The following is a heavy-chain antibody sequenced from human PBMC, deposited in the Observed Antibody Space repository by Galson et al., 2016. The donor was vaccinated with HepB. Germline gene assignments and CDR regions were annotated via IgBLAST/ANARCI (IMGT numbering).Heavy chain of an antibody. Sequence: SETLSLTCTVSGGSISGYYWSWIRQPPGKGLEWIGNMFYSGTTNYNPSLKSRVTISVDTSKSQFSLKLSSVIAADTAIYYCARHGYYSYAAFDIWGPGTLVAVSA. V-gene: IGHV4-59*08. J-gene: IGHJ4*02. CDR1: GGSISGYY. D-gene: IGHD3-22*01. CDR2: MFYSGTT. CDR3: ARHGYYSYAAFDI.